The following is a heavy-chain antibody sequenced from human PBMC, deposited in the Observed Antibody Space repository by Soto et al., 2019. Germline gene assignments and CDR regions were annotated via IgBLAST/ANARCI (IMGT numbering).Heavy chain of an antibody. CDR2: ISAYNGNT. D-gene: IGHD4-17*01. CDR1: GYTFTSYG. J-gene: IGHJ3*02. CDR3: SRDRATVTTNAFDI. V-gene: IGHV1-18*01. Sequence: QVPLVQSGAEVKKPGASVKVSCKASGYTFTSYGISWVRQAPGQGLEWMGWISAYNGNTNYAQKLQGRVTMTTDTSTSTAYMERRSLRSDDTAVYYCSRDRATVTTNAFDIWGQGTMVTVSS.